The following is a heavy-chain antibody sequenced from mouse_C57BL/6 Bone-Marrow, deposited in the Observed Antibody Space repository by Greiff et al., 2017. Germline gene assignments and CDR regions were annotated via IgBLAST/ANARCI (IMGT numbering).Heavy chain of an antibody. D-gene: IGHD2-1*01. CDR3: ARQGGNYRYFDV. J-gene: IGHJ1*03. CDR1: GFTFSDYY. CDR2: ISNGGGST. V-gene: IGHV5-12*01. Sequence: EVQLVESGAGLVQPGGSLKLSCAASGFTFSDYYMYWVRQTPEQRLEWVAYISNGGGSTYYPDTVKGRFTLSRDHAKNTLYLQMRRRKSEDTAMYYCARQGGNYRYFDVWGTGTTVTVSS.